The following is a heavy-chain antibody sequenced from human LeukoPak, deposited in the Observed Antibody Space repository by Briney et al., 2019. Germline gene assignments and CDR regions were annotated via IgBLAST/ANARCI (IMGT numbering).Heavy chain of an antibody. Sequence: GGSLRLSCAASGFTFSSYGMSWVRQAPGKGLEWVSAISGSGGSTYYADSVKGRFTISRDNSKNTLYLQMNSLRAEDTAVYYCARDGCSGGSCYDQAAYYYYYYMDVWGKGTTVTVSS. CDR1: GFTFSSYG. V-gene: IGHV3-23*01. D-gene: IGHD2-15*01. J-gene: IGHJ6*03. CDR3: ARDGCSGGSCYDQAAYYYYYYMDV. CDR2: ISGSGGST.